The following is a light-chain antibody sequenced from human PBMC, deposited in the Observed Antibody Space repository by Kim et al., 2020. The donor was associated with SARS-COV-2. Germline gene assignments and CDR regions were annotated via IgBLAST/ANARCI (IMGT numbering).Light chain of an antibody. CDR2: KNN. V-gene: IGLV1-47*01. Sequence: QSVLTQPPSASGTPGQRDTISCSGSRSNIGSNYVYWYQQFPGTAPKLLIYKNNQRPSGVPDRSSGSKSGTSASLAISELRSEDEADYFCAAWDDSLSGRGVFGGGTKLTVL. J-gene: IGLJ3*02. CDR1: RSNIGSNY. CDR3: AAWDDSLSGRGV.